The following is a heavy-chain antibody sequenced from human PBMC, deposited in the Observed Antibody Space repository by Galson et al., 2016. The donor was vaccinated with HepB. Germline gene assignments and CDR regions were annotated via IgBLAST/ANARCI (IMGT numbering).Heavy chain of an antibody. CDR2: ISFDGNKR. J-gene: IGHJ6*02. CDR3: ARGDGDYDFSGPNFYGLDV. CDR1: GFTFSAYP. Sequence: SLRLSCAASGFTFSAYPMYWVRQAPGKGLDWVAVISFDGNKRFYADSVQGRFSISRDNSKNTVYLQMGRVRPEDTAVYYCARGDGDYDFSGPNFYGLDVWGQGTTVTVSS. D-gene: IGHD3-3*01. V-gene: IGHV3-30*04.